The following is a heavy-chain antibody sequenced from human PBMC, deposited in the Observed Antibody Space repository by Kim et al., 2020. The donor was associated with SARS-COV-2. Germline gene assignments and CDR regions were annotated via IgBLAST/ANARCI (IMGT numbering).Heavy chain of an antibody. Sequence: GGSLRLSCAASGFTLSSYGMHWVRQAPGKGLEWVAVISYDGSNKYYADSVKGRFTISRDNSKNTLYLQMNSLRAEDTAVYYCAKEHGSGSYRNFDYWGQGTLVTVSS. J-gene: IGHJ4*02. CDR2: ISYDGSNK. D-gene: IGHD3-10*01. CDR3: AKEHGSGSYRNFDY. V-gene: IGHV3-30*18. CDR1: GFTLSSYG.